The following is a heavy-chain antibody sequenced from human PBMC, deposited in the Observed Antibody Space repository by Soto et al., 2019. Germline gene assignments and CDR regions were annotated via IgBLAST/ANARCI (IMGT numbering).Heavy chain of an antibody. CDR3: AREAVAGTILWDNWFDP. D-gene: IGHD6-19*01. V-gene: IGHV5-51*01. Sequence: GESLKISCKGSGYSFTSYWIGWVRQMPGKGLEWMGIIYPGDSDTRYSPSFQGQVTISADKSISTAYLQWSSLKASDTAMYYCAREAVAGTILWDNWFDPWGQGTLVTVSS. CDR1: GYSFTSYW. CDR2: IYPGDSDT. J-gene: IGHJ5*02.